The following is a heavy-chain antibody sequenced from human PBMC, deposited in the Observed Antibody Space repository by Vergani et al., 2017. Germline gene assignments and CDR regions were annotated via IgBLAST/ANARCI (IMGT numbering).Heavy chain of an antibody. V-gene: IGHV3-30*01. Sequence: QVQLVESGGGVVQPGRSLRLSCAASGFTFSSYAMHWVRQAPGKGLEWVAVISYDGSNKYYADSVKGRFTISRDNSKNTLYLQMNSLRAEDTAVYYCARGFRYYYDSSGYYLVYYWGQGTLVTVSS. J-gene: IGHJ4*02. CDR1: GFTFSSYA. CDR3: ARGFRYYYDSSGYYLVYY. CDR2: ISYDGSNK. D-gene: IGHD3-22*01.